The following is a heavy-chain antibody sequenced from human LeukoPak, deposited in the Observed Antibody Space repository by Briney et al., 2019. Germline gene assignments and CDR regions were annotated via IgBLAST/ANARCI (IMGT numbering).Heavy chain of an antibody. CDR1: GFIFSTYS. CDR3: ARSRDAAFDI. J-gene: IGHJ3*02. D-gene: IGHD2-2*01. Sequence: PGGSLRLSCATSGFIFSTYSMHWIRQGPGKGLVWVSRITSDGSKTDYADSVKGRFTIARDNTRNTLYLQMNSLRSEDTAVYYCARSRDAAFDIWGRGTMVTFSS. V-gene: IGHV3-74*01. CDR2: ITSDGSKT.